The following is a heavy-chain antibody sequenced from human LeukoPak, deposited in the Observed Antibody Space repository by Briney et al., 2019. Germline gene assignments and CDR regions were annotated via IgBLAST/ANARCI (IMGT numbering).Heavy chain of an antibody. CDR3: ARNMEPGDLFSGYDY. J-gene: IGHJ4*02. CDR1: GFTFNNYG. Sequence: GGSLRLSCAASGFTFNNYGMLWVRQAPGKGLEWVAVISYDGNNKYYADSVKGRFTISRDDSKNTLYLQMNSLRAGDTAMYYCARNMEPGDLFSGYDYWGQGTLVTVSS. V-gene: IGHV3-30*03. D-gene: IGHD3-10*01. CDR2: ISYDGNNK.